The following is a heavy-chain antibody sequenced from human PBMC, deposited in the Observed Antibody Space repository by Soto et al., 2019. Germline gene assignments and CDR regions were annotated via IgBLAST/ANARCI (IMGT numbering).Heavy chain of an antibody. CDR2: IIPIFGTA. J-gene: IGHJ6*02. V-gene: IGHV1-69*01. Sequence: QVQLVQSGAEVKKPGSSVKVSCKASGGTFSSYAISWVRQAPGQGLEWMGGIIPIFGTANYAQKFQGRVTILADESTSTADMELSSLRSEVTAVYYCARGRFRAAGYCSGGSCFFYYYGMDVWGQGTMVTVSS. CDR1: GGTFSSYA. D-gene: IGHD2-15*01. CDR3: ARGRFRAAGYCSGGSCFFYYYGMDV.